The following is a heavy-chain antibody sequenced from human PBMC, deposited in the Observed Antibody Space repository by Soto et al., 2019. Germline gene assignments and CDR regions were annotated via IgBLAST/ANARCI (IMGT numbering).Heavy chain of an antibody. CDR3: TRAQFRYTGTYVAADWFDP. D-gene: IGHD1-26*01. J-gene: IGHJ5*02. CDR1: GGAISTIA. V-gene: IGHV1-69*13. CDR2: FIPPFGTA. Sequence: SVKVSCKASGGAISTIAITWVRRAPGQGLEWMGAFIPPFGTAIYAQKFQGRVTISADESTSSAYMDLSSLRPDDTAVYYCTRAQFRYTGTYVAADWFDPWGQGTLVTVSS.